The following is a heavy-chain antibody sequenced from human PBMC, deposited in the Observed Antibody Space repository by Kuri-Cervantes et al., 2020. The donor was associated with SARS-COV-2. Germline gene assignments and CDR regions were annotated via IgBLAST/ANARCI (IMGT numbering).Heavy chain of an antibody. CDR2: IRVSNGNT. D-gene: IGHD1-26*01. Sequence: ASVKVPCKGYGYTVSSYGIAWVRQAPGQGLEWMAWIRVSNGNTNSAQKFQARVAMTTDTSTNTVFMELRSLRSDDTAVYYCARSYYGRYSDGFDIWGQGTLVTVSS. J-gene: IGHJ3*02. V-gene: IGHV1-18*04. CDR1: GYTVSSYG. CDR3: ARSYYGRYSDGFDI.